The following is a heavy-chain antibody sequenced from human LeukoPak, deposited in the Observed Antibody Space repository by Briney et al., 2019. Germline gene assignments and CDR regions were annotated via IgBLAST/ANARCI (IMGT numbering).Heavy chain of an antibody. CDR2: INWNGGST. CDR3: ARETYYDILTGPQGMDV. V-gene: IGHV3-20*01. CDR1: GFIFDDYG. J-gene: IGHJ6*02. Sequence: GGSLRLSCAASGFIFDDYGMSWVRQAPGKGLERVAGINWNGGSTGYADSVKGRFTISRDNAKNSLYLQMNSLRAEDTALYHCARETYYDILTGPQGMDVWGQGTTVTVSS. D-gene: IGHD3-9*01.